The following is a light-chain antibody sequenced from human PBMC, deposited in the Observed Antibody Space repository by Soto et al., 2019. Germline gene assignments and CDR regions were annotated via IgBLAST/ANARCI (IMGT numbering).Light chain of an antibody. J-gene: IGKJ4*01. CDR3: QQYNQWLT. CDR2: GAS. V-gene: IGKV3-15*01. CDR1: QNVFNN. Sequence: EIVVTQSPVTLSVSPGETATLSCRASQNVFNNLAWYQVKPGQAPRLLIYGASTRATGIPVRFSGSGSGTDFTLTIHSLQSEDFAVYYCQQYNQWLTFGAGTKVEIK.